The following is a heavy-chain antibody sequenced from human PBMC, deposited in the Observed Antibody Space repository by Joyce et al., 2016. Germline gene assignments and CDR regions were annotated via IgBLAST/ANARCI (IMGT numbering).Heavy chain of an antibody. CDR2: IGGDGTTT. J-gene: IGHJ3*02. CDR3: ASPTRGSLFTILGCKLPFDI. Sequence: RLSCAASGFTSGSGFVYYAMSWIRQAPGKGLEWVSFIGGDGTTTKYAASVRGRFTMSRDNSKKTLYLQINSLRAEDTALYYCASPTRGSLFTILGCKLPFDIWGQGTMVTVSS. V-gene: IGHV3-23*01. D-gene: IGHD3-3*01. CDR1: GFTSGSGFVYYA.